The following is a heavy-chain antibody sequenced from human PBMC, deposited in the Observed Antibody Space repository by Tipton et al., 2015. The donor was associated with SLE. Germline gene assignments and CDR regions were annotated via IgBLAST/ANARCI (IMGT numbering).Heavy chain of an antibody. CDR1: GGSISSGSYY. D-gene: IGHD3-22*01. CDR3: ARGPPRGGYYYRAEYFQH. V-gene: IGHV4-61*02. J-gene: IGHJ1*01. CDR2: IYTSGST. Sequence: TLSLTCTVSGGSISSGSYYWSWIRQPAGKGLEWIGRIYTSGSTNYNPSLKSRVTISVDTSKNQFSLKLSSVTAADTAVYYCARGPPRGGYYYRAEYFQHWGQGTLVTVSS.